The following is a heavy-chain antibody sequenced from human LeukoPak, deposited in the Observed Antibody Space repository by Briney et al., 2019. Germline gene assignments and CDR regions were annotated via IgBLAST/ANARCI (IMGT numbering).Heavy chain of an antibody. CDR3: ARLRRIVTTIGNYYYMDV. CDR2: IDWDDDE. Sequence: GSGPALVKSTQTLTLTCTFSGFSLTTSGMCVSWIRQPPGKALEWLARIDWDDDEFYSTTLKTRVTISKDTSKNQVVLTMTNMDPVDTATYYCARLRRIVTTIGNYYYMDVWGRGTTVTVSS. V-gene: IGHV2-70*17. D-gene: IGHD5-12*01. CDR1: GFSLTTSGMC. J-gene: IGHJ6*03.